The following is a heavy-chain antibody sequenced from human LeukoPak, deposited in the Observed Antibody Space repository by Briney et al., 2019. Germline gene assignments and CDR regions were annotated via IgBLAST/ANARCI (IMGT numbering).Heavy chain of an antibody. CDR2: IYYSGST. CDR1: GGSISSYY. D-gene: IGHD4-23*01. Sequence: SETLSLTCTVSGGSISSYYWSWIRQPPGKGLEWIGYIYYSGSTNYNPSLKSRVTISVDTSKNQFSLKLSSVTAADTAVYYCARVGVDYSGNIIKYFFDYWGQGTLVTVSS. J-gene: IGHJ4*02. V-gene: IGHV4-59*01. CDR3: ARVGVDYSGNIIKYFFDY.